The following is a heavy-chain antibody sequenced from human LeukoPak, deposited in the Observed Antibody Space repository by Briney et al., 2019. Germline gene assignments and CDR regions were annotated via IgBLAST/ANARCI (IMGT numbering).Heavy chain of an antibody. Sequence: PGGSLRLSCAASIFTFSSSWMQWVRHAPGQGLVWVSRINSDESVTTYTNSVKGRFTISRDNAKNTLYLQMNSLRAEDTAMYYCVRSRFTTSSFDYWGQGTLVTVSS. CDR3: VRSRFTTSSFDY. CDR2: INSDESVT. V-gene: IGHV3-74*03. J-gene: IGHJ4*02. CDR1: IFTFSSSW. D-gene: IGHD2-2*01.